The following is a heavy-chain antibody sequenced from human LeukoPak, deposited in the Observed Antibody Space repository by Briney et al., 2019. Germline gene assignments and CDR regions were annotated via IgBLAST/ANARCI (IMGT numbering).Heavy chain of an antibody. J-gene: IGHJ4*02. CDR3: AKEADDTDDYFDY. CDR1: GFTFSSYS. V-gene: IGHV3-30*04. D-gene: IGHD5-18*01. Sequence: GGFLRLSCAASGFTFSSYSIHWVRQAPGKGLEWVAVISYDGRKKYYADSVKGRFTISRDNSKNTLYLQMNSLRAEDTAVYYCAKEADDTDDYFDYWGQGTLVTVSS. CDR2: ISYDGRKK.